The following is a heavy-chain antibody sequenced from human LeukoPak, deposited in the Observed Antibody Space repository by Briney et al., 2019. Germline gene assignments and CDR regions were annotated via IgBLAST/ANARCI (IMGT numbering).Heavy chain of an antibody. D-gene: IGHD3-10*01. CDR2: IYYSGST. J-gene: IGHJ2*01. CDR3: ARVYYGRTYDYWYFDL. CDR1: GGSFSGYY. Sequence: SETLSLTCAVYGGSFSGYYWGWIRQPPGKGLEWIGSIYYSGSTYYNPSLKSRVTISVDTSKNQFSLKLSSVTAADTAVYFCARVYYGRTYDYWYFDLWGRGTLVTVSS. V-gene: IGHV4-34*11.